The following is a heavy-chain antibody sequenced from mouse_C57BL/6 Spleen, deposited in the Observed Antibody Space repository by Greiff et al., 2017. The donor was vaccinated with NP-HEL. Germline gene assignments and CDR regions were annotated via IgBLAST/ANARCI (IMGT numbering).Heavy chain of an antibody. CDR3: ARSSSGTSWAMDY. J-gene: IGHJ4*01. V-gene: IGHV1-19*01. D-gene: IGHD4-1*01. CDR1: GYTFTDYY. CDR2: INPYNGGT. Sequence: VQLKQSGPVLVKPGASVKMSCKASGYTFTDYYMNWVKQSHGKSLEWIGVINPYNGGTSYNQKFKGKATLTVDKSSSTAYMELNSLTSEDSAVYYCARSSSGTSWAMDYWGQGTSVTVSS.